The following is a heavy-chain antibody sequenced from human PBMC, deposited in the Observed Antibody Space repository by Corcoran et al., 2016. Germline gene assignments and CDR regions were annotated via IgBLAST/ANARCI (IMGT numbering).Heavy chain of an antibody. Sequence: EVQLVQSGAEVKKPGESLKISCQGSGYTFGTYWIGWVRQVPGKGLEWMAIIHLADSFTIYSPTFQCQATISADTSISTAYLQWSSLTASDRAMYYFMKYRPGVRFIDNWGQGTLVTVSS. V-gene: IGHV5-51*01. CDR2: IHLADSFT. J-gene: IGHJ4*01. D-gene: IGHD3-16*01. CDR3: MKYRPGVRFIDN. CDR1: GYTFGTYW.